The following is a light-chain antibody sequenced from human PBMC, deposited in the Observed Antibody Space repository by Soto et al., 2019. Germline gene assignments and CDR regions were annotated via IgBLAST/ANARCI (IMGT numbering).Light chain of an antibody. CDR2: QAS. V-gene: IGKV3-11*01. CDR1: QTVGHS. Sequence: EIVLTQSPASLSLSPGGRATLSCRASQTVGHSLAWYPHRPGQAPRLLISQASNGDTGLPSRFGGSGSGTDFTLTINSLEPEDFAVYYCQQYTSWPITFGQGTRLEIK. J-gene: IGKJ5*01. CDR3: QQYTSWPIT.